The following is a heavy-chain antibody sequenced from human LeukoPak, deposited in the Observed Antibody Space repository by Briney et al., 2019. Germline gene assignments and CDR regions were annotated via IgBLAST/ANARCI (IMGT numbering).Heavy chain of an antibody. D-gene: IGHD4-23*01. Sequence: GGSLRLSCAASGFTFSSYSMNWVRQAPGKGLEWVAVISYDGSNKYYADSVKGRFTISRDNSKNTLHLQMNSLRAEDTAVYYCARTTVVTPRAFDIWGQGTMVTVSS. J-gene: IGHJ3*02. CDR3: ARTTVVTPRAFDI. CDR2: ISYDGSNK. V-gene: IGHV3-30*03. CDR1: GFTFSSYS.